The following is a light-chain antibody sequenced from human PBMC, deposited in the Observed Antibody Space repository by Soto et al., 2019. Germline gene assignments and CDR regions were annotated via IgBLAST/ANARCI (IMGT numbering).Light chain of an antibody. J-gene: IGKJ4*01. CDR3: QKYDDAPLS. CDR2: AAS. V-gene: IGKV1-27*01. Sequence: DIQMTQSPSSLSASVGDRVTITCRASRGIGNYLAWYQQKPGKVPSPLVYAASTLQSGVSSRFSGSRSGTDFTLTISTLQPGDVAPYYCQKYDDAPLSFGGGTKVEI. CDR1: RGIGNY.